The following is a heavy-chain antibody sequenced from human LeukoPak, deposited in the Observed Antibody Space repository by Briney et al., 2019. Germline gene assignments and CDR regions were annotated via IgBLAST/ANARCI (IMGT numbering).Heavy chain of an antibody. Sequence: GESLKISCKGSGYSFTTYWITWVRQMPGKGLEWMGTIDPSDSYTNYSPSFQGHVSISVDKSISTAYLQWNSLKASDTAMYYCARHLYGSVTYNVDYWGQGTLVTVSS. CDR2: IDPSDSYT. V-gene: IGHV5-10-1*01. J-gene: IGHJ4*02. CDR1: GYSFTTYW. D-gene: IGHD3-10*01. CDR3: ARHLYGSVTYNVDY.